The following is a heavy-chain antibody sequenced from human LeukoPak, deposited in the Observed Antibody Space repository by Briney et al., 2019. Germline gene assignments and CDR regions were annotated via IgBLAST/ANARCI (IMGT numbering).Heavy chain of an antibody. J-gene: IGHJ4*02. CDR2: IKQDGSEK. Sequence: PGGSLRLSCAASGFTFSSYWMSWVRQAPGKGLEWVANIKQDGSEKYYVDSVKGRFTFSRDNAKNSLYLQMNSLRAEDTAVYYCARGTIAAAGYYYFDYWGQGTQVTVSS. CDR1: GFTFSSYW. CDR3: ARGTIAAAGYYYFDY. D-gene: IGHD6-13*01. V-gene: IGHV3-7*04.